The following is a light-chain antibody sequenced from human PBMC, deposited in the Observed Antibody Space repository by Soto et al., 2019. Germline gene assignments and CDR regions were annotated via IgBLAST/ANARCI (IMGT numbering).Light chain of an antibody. CDR1: SSDVGGYNY. V-gene: IGLV2-8*01. J-gene: IGLJ1*01. CDR3: SSYAGSNNYV. Sequence: QSALTQPPSASGSPGQSVTISCTGTSSDVGGYNYVSWYQQHPGKAPKLMIYEVSKRPSGVPDRFSGSKSGNTPSLTVSGLQAADEADYYCSSYAGSNNYVFGTGTKVTVL. CDR2: EVS.